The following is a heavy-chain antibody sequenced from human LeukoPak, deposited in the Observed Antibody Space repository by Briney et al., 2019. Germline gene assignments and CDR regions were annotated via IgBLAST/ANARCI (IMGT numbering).Heavy chain of an antibody. D-gene: IGHD7-27*01. CDR3: TRRPTGDPKFDY. V-gene: IGHV4-59*08. Sequence: SETLSLTCSVSGGSISNYFWTWIRQPPGKGLEWIGYIYSSGSTYYNPSLKSRVTISVDTSKNRFSLKLSTVTAADTAVYYCTRRPTGDPKFDYWGQGTLVTVSS. CDR1: GGSISNYF. CDR2: IYSSGST. J-gene: IGHJ4*02.